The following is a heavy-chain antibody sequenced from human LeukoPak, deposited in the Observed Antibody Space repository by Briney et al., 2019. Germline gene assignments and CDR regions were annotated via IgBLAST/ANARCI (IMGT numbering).Heavy chain of an antibody. CDR2: MNPNSGNT. CDR1: GYTFTSYD. CDR3: ARGHDLYYYYYHMDV. Sequence: GASVKVSCKASGYTFTSYDINWVRQATGQGLEWMGWMNPNSGNTGYAQKFQGRVTMTRNTSISTAYMELSSLRSEDTAVYYCARGHDLYYYYYHMDVWGKGTTVTVSS. J-gene: IGHJ6*03. D-gene: IGHD3-3*01. V-gene: IGHV1-8*01.